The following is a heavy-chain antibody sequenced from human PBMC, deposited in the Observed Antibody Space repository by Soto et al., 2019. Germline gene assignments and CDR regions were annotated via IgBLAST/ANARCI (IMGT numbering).Heavy chain of an antibody. CDR1: GGSISSYY. CDR3: AREDGPVDFWSGYSHYYCMDV. V-gene: IGHV4-59*01. J-gene: IGHJ6*02. Sequence: QVQLQESGPGLVKPSETLSLTCTVSGGSISSYYWSWIRQPPGKGLEWIGYIYYSGSTNYNPSLKSRVTISVDTSKNQFSLKLSSVTAADTAVYYCAREDGPVDFWSGYSHYYCMDVWGQGTTVTVSS. D-gene: IGHD3-3*01. CDR2: IYYSGST.